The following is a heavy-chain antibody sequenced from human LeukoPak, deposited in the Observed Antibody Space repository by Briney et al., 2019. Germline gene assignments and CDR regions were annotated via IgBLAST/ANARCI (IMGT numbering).Heavy chain of an antibody. D-gene: IGHD1-1*01. Sequence: GRSLRLSCAASGFTFSSYAMHWVRQAPGKGLEWVAVISYDGSNKYYADSVKGRFTISRDNSKNTLYLQMNSLRAEDTAVYYCARDRNDVLDYWGQGTLVTVSS. CDR3: ARDRNDVLDY. CDR1: GFTFSSYA. J-gene: IGHJ4*02. V-gene: IGHV3-30*04. CDR2: ISYDGSNK.